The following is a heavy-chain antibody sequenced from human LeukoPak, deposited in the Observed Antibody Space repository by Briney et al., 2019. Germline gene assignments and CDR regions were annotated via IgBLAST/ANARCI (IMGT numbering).Heavy chain of an antibody. CDR1: GGSISSGGYY. V-gene: IGHV4-31*03. D-gene: IGHD3-10*01. J-gene: IGHJ4*02. Sequence: PSQTLSLTCTVSGGSISSGGYYWSWIRQHPGKGLEWIGYIYYSGSTYYNPSLKSRVTISVDTSKNQFSLKLSSVTAADTAVYYCARASLLGRGVIRGFDYWGQGTLVTVSS. CDR2: IYYSGST. CDR3: ARASLLGRGVIRGFDY.